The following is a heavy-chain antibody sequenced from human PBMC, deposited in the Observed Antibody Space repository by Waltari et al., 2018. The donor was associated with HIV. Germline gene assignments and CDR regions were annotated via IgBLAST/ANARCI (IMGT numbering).Heavy chain of an antibody. J-gene: IGHJ4*02. CDR2: IYSGGRT. V-gene: IGHV3-66*01. D-gene: IGHD3-10*01. CDR1: GSAVSSNY. Sequence: EVQLVESGGGLVQPGGSLRLSCAAPGSAVSSNYMSWVRQAPGKGLEWVSVIYSGGRTYYGDSVKGRFTISRDNPKNTVYLQMNSLRVEDTAVYYCAGSEGRGAFDYWGQGTLVTVS. CDR3: AGSEGRGAFDY.